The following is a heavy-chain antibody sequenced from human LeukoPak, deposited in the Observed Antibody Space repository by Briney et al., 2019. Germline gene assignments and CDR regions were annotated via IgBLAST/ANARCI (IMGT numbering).Heavy chain of an antibody. CDR2: ISGSGGST. V-gene: IGHV3-23*01. CDR1: GFTFSSYS. D-gene: IGHD3-3*01. J-gene: IGHJ6*03. CDR3: AKMEGQRLYDYCMDV. Sequence: GGSLRLSCAASGFTFSSYSMSWVRQAPGKGLEWVSAISGSGGSTYYADSVKGRFTISRDNSKNTLYLQMNSLRAEDTAVYYCAKMEGQRLYDYCMDVWGRGTTVTVSS.